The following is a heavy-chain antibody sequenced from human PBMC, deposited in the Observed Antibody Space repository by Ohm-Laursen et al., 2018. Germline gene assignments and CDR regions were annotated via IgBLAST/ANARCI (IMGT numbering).Heavy chain of an antibody. CDR2: ISGYNGNT. CDR3: ARVFPGHYGDYPFDY. Sequence: ASVKVSCKAAGYTFTSYGISWVRQAPGQGLEWMGWISGYNGNTNYAQNLQGRVTMTTDTSTSTAYMELRSLRSDDTAVYYCARVFPGHYGDYPFDYWGQGTLVTVSS. J-gene: IGHJ4*02. D-gene: IGHD4-17*01. CDR1: GYTFTSYG. V-gene: IGHV1-18*01.